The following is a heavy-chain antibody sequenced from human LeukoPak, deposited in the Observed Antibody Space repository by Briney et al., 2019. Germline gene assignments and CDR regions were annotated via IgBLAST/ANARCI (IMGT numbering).Heavy chain of an antibody. CDR3: ARDPGSSGWYVTYYFDY. V-gene: IGHV3-23*01. J-gene: IGHJ4*02. D-gene: IGHD6-19*01. Sequence: GGSLRLSCAASGFTFSSYAMSWVRQGPGKGLEWVSAISGDSGTTLYTDSARGRFSISRDNSRNTLYLQLNSLRAEDTAVYYCARDPGSSGWYVTYYFDYWGQGTLVTVSS. CDR1: GFTFSSYA. CDR2: ISGDSGTT.